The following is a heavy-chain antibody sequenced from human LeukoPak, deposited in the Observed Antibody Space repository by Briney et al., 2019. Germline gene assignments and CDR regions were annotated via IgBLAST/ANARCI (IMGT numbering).Heavy chain of an antibody. CDR1: GGSISSSSYY. V-gene: IGHV4-39*01. Sequence: SETLSLTCTVSGGSISSSSYYWGWIRQPPGKGLEWIGSIYYSGSTYYNPSLKSRVTISVGTSKNQFSLKLSSVTAADTAMYYCARNRYYYGSGNYGVPHWFDPWGQGTLVTVSS. CDR2: IYYSGST. CDR3: ARNRYYYGSGNYGVPHWFDP. D-gene: IGHD3-10*01. J-gene: IGHJ5*02.